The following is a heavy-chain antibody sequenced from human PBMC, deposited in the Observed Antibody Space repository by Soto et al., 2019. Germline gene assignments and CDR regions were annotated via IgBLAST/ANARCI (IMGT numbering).Heavy chain of an antibody. CDR2: IYYSGST. V-gene: IGHV4-31*03. J-gene: IGHJ3*02. D-gene: IGHD3-22*01. CDR3: ARVNIAYYDSSGYPQPDAFDI. CDR1: GGSISSGVYY. Sequence: SETLSLTCTVSGGSISSGVYYWSWIRQHPGKGLEWIGYIYYSGSTYYNPSLKSRVTISVDTSKNQFSLKLSSVTAADTAVYYCARVNIAYYDSSGYPQPDAFDIWGQGTMVTVSS.